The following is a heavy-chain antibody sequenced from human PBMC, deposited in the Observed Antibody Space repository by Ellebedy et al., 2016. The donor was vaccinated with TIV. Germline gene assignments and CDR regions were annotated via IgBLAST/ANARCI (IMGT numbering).Heavy chain of an antibody. CDR2: IFLRDSTT. V-gene: IGHV5-51*01. CDR1: GYSFSTYW. CDR3: AGARNGDYSFVS. Sequence: GESLKISXQGSGYSFSTYWIGWVRQMPGEGLEWMGIIFLRDSTTKYSPSFQGQVTISADTSINTAYLQWDSLTTSDTATYYCAGARNGDYSFVSWGQGTLVAVST. J-gene: IGHJ4*02. D-gene: IGHD2-21*02.